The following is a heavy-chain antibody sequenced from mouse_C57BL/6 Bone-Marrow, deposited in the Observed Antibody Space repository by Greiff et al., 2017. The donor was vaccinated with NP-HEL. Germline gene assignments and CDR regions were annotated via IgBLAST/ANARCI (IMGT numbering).Heavy chain of an antibody. Sequence: VQLQQSGPELVKPGASVKISCKASGYSFTDYNMNWVKQSNGKSLEWIGVISPNYGTTSYNQKFKGKAILTVDQSSSTAFMQLNSLTSEDSAVFYATRPTETWAMDYWGQGTSVTVSS. CDR2: ISPNYGTT. CDR1: GYSFTDYN. V-gene: IGHV1-39*01. J-gene: IGHJ4*01. D-gene: IGHD4-1*02. CDR3: TRPTETWAMDY.